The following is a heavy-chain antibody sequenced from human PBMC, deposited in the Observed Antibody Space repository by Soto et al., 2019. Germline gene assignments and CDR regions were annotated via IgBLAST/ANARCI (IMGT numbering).Heavy chain of an antibody. V-gene: IGHV3-74*01. CDR2: INNDGSST. CDR1: AFTFSSYW. Sequence: GGTMRLPCSASAFTFSSYWMHWARQAQGKGLVWVPRINNDGSSTSYADSVTGRLTISSDNARNTMYLQMNRQKAEDTPVYHCARGRMVQGVMKLALLIGRQGTMDTIAS. J-gene: IGHJ3*02. CDR3: ARGRMVQGVMKLALLI. D-gene: IGHD3-10*01.